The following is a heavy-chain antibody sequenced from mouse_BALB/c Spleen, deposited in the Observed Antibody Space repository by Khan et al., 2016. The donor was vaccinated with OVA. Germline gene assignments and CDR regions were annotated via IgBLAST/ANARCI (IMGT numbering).Heavy chain of an antibody. Sequence: VQLQQSGAELVRPGSSVKISCKASGYTFSSSWMNWVKQRPGQGLEWIGQIYPGNDDTDSNGKFTGKATLTADKSSRTAYTQLTILTSSAAAVYFCERYYGSRCAYWGQGTLGTVSA. J-gene: IGHJ3*01. CDR3: ERYYGSRCAY. D-gene: IGHD1-1*01. V-gene: IGHV1-80*01. CDR2: IYPGNDDT. CDR1: GYTFSSSW.